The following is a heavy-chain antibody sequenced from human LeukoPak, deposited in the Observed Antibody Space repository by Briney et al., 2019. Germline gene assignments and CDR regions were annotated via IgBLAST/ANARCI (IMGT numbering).Heavy chain of an antibody. V-gene: IGHV3-23*01. CDR3: ANESPFLDY. CDR2: ISGSGDST. CDR1: GFSFSTYA. Sequence: GGSLRLSCAASGFSFSTYAMTWVRQAPGQGLEWVSVISGSGDSTHYADSVKGRFTIPRDNSKNTLYLQMNSLRAEDTAVYYCANESPFLDYWGQGTLVSVCS. J-gene: IGHJ4*02.